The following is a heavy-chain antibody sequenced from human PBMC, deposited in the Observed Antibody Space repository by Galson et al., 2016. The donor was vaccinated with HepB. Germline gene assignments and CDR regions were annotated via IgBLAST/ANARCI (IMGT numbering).Heavy chain of an antibody. Sequence: QSGAEVKKPGESLKISCKGYGYSFTSYWIGWVRQMPGKGLEWMGIIYPADSDTRYSPSFQGQVTISADKSISTAYLQWSSLKASDSAIYYCARNYYDSGNPIGFVHWGQGTLVTVSS. CDR3: ARNYYDSGNPIGFVH. J-gene: IGHJ5*02. CDR2: IYPADSDT. D-gene: IGHD3-10*01. V-gene: IGHV5-51*01. CDR1: GYSFTSYW.